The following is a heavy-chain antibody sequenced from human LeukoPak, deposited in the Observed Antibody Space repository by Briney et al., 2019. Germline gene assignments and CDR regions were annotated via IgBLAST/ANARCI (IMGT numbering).Heavy chain of an antibody. Sequence: GGSLRLSCAASGFTFSKYDMHWVRHTTGKGVEWVSGICNGGDTYYTGSVKGRFTISKENAKNSLYLQMNSLRAADTAVYYCARVSGGQHEFDYWGQGTLVAVSS. CDR1: GFTFSKYD. V-gene: IGHV3-13*01. CDR2: ICNGGDT. J-gene: IGHJ4*02. D-gene: IGHD1-26*01. CDR3: ARVSGGQHEFDY.